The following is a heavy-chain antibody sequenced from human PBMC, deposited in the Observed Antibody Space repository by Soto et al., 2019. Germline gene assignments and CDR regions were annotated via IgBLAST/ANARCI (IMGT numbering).Heavy chain of an antibody. Sequence: QVQLQQWGAGLLKPSDTLSLTCAVYGGSFSYYYWTWVRQPPGKGLEWIGEINHNGSASYNPSLKSRLTMSLDTSNNQFSLRLSSVTAADTAVYYCASQGYCRDLRCYRSTGFWSFDRWGRGTLVTVSS. V-gene: IGHV4-34*01. D-gene: IGHD2-15*01. J-gene: IGHJ2*01. CDR1: GGSFSYYY. CDR2: INHNGSA. CDR3: ASQGYCRDLRCYRSTGFWSFDR.